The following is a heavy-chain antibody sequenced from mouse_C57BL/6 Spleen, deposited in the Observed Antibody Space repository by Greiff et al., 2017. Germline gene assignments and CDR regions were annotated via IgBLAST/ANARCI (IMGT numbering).Heavy chain of an antibody. V-gene: IGHV3-6*01. D-gene: IGHD2-4*01. CDR2: ISYDGSN. CDR3: AIYYDYDEAFAY. Sequence: DVKLQESGPGLVKPSQSLSLTCSVTGYSITSGYYWNWIRQFPGNKLEWMGYISYDGSNNYNPSLKNRISITRDTSKNQFFLKLNSVTTEDTATYYCAIYYDYDEAFAYWGQGTLVTVSA. J-gene: IGHJ3*01. CDR1: GYSITSGYY.